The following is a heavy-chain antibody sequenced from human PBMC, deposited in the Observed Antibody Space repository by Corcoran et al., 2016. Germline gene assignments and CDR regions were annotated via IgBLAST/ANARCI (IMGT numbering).Heavy chain of an antibody. CDR2: IGTAGDT. V-gene: IGHV3-13*01. CDR1: GFTFSSYD. Sequence: EVQLVESGGGLVQPGGSLRLSCAASGFTFSSYDMHWVRQATGKGLEWVSAIGTAGDTYYPGSVKGRFTISRENAKNSLYLQMNSLRAGDTAVYYCARRPPEKDYYYGMDVWGQGTTVTVSS. J-gene: IGHJ6*02. CDR3: ARRPPEKDYYYGMDV.